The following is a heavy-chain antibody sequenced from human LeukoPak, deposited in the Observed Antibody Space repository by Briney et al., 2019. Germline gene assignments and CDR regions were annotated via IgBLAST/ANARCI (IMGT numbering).Heavy chain of an antibody. CDR2: ISSSSSYI. V-gene: IGHV3-21*01. D-gene: IGHD6-6*01. Sequence: GGSLRLSCAASGFTFSSYRMNWVRQAPGKGLEWVSSISSSSSYIYYADSVKGRFTISRDNAKNSLFLQMGSLRAEDTAVYYCARALEYRSSGYYYMDVWGKGTTVTVSS. CDR1: GFTFSSYR. CDR3: ARALEYRSSGYYYMDV. J-gene: IGHJ6*03.